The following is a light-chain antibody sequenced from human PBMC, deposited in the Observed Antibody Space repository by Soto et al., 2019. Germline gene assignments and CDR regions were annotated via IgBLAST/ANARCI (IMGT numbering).Light chain of an antibody. CDR1: SSDVGICNC. CDR2: EVN. CDR3: CSSVGSPNWV. Sequence: QSALTQPASVSGSPGQSITISCTGTSSDVGICNCVSWYQQHPGKAPTLMIYEVNKRPSGVSNRFSGSKSGNTASLTISGLKAAAEADYYCCSSVGSPNWVFGGGTKLTVL. J-gene: IGLJ3*02. V-gene: IGLV2-23*02.